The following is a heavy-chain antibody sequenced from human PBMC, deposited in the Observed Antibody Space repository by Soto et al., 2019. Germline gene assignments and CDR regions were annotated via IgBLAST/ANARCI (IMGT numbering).Heavy chain of an antibody. D-gene: IGHD2-2*02. J-gene: IGHJ6*02. CDR1: GFTFDDYA. Sequence: PGGSLRLSCAASGFTFDDYAMHWVRQAPGKGLEWVSLISWDGGSTYYANSVKGRFTISRDNSKNSLYLQMNSLRAEDTALYYCAKGRYCSSTSCYTPYYYYGMDVWGQGTTVTVSS. CDR3: AKGRYCSSTSCYTPYYYYGMDV. V-gene: IGHV3-43D*04. CDR2: ISWDGGST.